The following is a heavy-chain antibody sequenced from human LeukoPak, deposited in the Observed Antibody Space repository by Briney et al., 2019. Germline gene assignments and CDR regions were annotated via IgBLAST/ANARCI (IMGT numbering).Heavy chain of an antibody. Sequence: SVKVSCKASGGTFSSYAISWVRQAPGQGLEWMGGIIPIFGTANYAQKFQGRVTITADESTSTAYMELSSLRSEDTAVYYCARVWWPGTPNWYFDLWGRGTPVTVSS. V-gene: IGHV1-69*13. CDR1: GGTFSSYA. J-gene: IGHJ2*01. CDR3: ARVWWPGTPNWYFDL. D-gene: IGHD2-21*01. CDR2: IIPIFGTA.